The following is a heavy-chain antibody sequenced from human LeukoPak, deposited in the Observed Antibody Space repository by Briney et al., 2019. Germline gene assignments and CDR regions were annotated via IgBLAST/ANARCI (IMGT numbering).Heavy chain of an antibody. CDR2: IYYSGNT. CDR3: VRIEYSTSPRIDY. V-gene: IGHV4-39*01. D-gene: IGHD6-6*01. Sequence: SETLSLTCTVSGGSISSSSYYWGWIRQPPGKGLEWIGSIYYSGNTYYNPSLKSRVTISVDTSKNQFSLNLSSVTAADTAVYYCVRIEYSTSPRIDYWGQGTLVTVSS. CDR1: GGSISSSSYY. J-gene: IGHJ4*02.